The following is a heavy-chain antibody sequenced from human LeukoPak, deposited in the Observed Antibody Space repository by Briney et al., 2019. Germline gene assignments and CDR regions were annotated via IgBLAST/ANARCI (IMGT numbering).Heavy chain of an antibody. V-gene: IGHV3-53*01. Sequence: GGSLRLSCAASGFTLSTKYMNWVRQAPGKGLEWVSILYSGDSTYYADSVKGRFIVSRDNSKNTLYLPMNALRADDTAVYYCARVGDHYHWYLDLWGRGTLVTVSS. J-gene: IGHJ2*01. CDR1: GFTLSTKY. D-gene: IGHD3-10*01. CDR2: LYSGDST. CDR3: ARVGDHYHWYLDL.